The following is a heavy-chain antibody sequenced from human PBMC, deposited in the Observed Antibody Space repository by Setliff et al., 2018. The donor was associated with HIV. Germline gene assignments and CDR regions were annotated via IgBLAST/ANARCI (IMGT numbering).Heavy chain of an antibody. CDR3: ARSRPYNSALDY. CDR1: GLTFSNYW. J-gene: IGHJ4*02. D-gene: IGHD6-25*01. Sequence: PGGSLRLSCAASGLTFSNYWMNWVRQAPGRGLEWVANIKQDGSEEYYVDSVKGRFTISRDNAKNTVYLQVGSLRPDDTAMYYCARSRPYNSALDYWGQGTLVTVSS. V-gene: IGHV3-7*01. CDR2: IKQDGSEE.